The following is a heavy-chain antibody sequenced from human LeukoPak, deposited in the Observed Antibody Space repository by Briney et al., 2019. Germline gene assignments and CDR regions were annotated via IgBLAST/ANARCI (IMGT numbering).Heavy chain of an antibody. Sequence: ASVKVSCKASGYTFTGYYMHWVRQAPGQGLEWMGWINPNSGGTNYAQKFQGRVTMTRDTSISTAYMELSRLRSDDTAVYYCARGEEYFDWLFGDSNRRFDYWGQGTLVTVSS. CDR1: GYTFTGYY. CDR3: ARGEEYFDWLFGDSNRRFDY. V-gene: IGHV1-2*02. D-gene: IGHD3-9*01. J-gene: IGHJ4*02. CDR2: INPNSGGT.